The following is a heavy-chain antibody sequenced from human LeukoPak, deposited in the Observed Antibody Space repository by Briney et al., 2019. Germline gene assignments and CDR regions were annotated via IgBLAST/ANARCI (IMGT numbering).Heavy chain of an antibody. CDR3: VRDPKSAVAADWFDP. J-gene: IGHJ5*02. D-gene: IGHD6-19*01. CDR1: GDSISSSSYY. V-gene: IGHV4-39*07. Sequence: SSETLSLTCTVSGDSISSSSYYWGWIRQPPGKGLEWIGSIYYSGRTYYNPSLKSRVTISIDTSNQFSLRLTSMTAADTAVYYCVRDPKSAVAADWFDPWGQGTLVTVSS. CDR2: IYYSGRT.